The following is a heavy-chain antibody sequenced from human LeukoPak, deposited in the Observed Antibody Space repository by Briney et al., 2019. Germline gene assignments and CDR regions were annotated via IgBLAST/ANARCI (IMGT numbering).Heavy chain of an antibody. Sequence: SETLSLTCAVYGGSFSGCYWSWIRQPPGKGLEWIGEINHSGSTNYNPSLKSRVTISVDTSKNQFSLKLSSVTAADTAVYYCARYQLRFLEWSINWFDPWGQGTLVTVSS. CDR1: GGSFSGCY. J-gene: IGHJ5*02. V-gene: IGHV4-34*01. D-gene: IGHD3-3*01. CDR3: ARYQLRFLEWSINWFDP. CDR2: INHSGST.